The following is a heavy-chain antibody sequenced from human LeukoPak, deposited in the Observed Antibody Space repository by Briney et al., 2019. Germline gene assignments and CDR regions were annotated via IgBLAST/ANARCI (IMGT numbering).Heavy chain of an antibody. Sequence: GGSLRLSCAASGFTFSSYDMHWVRQATGKGLEWVSAIGTAGDTYYPGSVKGRFTISRENAKNSLYLQMNSLRAGDTAVYYCARGSSSWYGGHYFDDWGQGTLVTVSS. CDR2: IGTAGDT. V-gene: IGHV3-13*01. D-gene: IGHD6-13*01. J-gene: IGHJ4*02. CDR3: ARGSSSWYGGHYFDD. CDR1: GFTFSSYD.